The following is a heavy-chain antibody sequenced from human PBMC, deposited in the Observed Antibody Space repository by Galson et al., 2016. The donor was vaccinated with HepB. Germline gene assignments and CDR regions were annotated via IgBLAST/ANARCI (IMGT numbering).Heavy chain of an antibody. CDR1: GFTFSSYA. D-gene: IGHD6-19*01. Sequence: SLRLSCAASGFTFSSYARSWVRQAPGKGLEWVSTISGSGYNTYYADSVKGRFTISRDNSKNTLYLQMNSLRAEDTAVYYCAKSQSGYSSGWYTLPIDAFDIWGQGTMVTVSS. CDR2: ISGSGYNT. J-gene: IGHJ3*02. V-gene: IGHV3-23*01. CDR3: AKSQSGYSSGWYTLPIDAFDI.